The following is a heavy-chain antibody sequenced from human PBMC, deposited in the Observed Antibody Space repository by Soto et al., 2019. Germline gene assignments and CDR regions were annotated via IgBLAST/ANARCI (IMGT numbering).Heavy chain of an antibody. D-gene: IGHD2-2*02. CDR3: ARLAGDIVVVPADIHYYYYYYYMDV. CDR1: GFTFSSYS. Sequence: GGSLRLSCAASGFTFSSYSMNWVRQAPGKGLEWVSYISSSSSTIYYADSVKGRFTISRDNAKNSLYLQMNSLRAEDTAVYYCARLAGDIVVVPADIHYYYYYYYMDVWGKGTTVTVSS. CDR2: ISSSSSTI. V-gene: IGHV3-48*01. J-gene: IGHJ6*03.